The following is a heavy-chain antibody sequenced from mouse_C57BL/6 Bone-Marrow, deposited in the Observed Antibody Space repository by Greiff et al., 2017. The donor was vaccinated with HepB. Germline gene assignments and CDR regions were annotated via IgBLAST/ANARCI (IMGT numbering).Heavy chain of an antibody. Sequence: QVQLKQPGAELVKPGASVKMSCKASGYTFTSYWITWVKQRPGQGLEWIGDIYPGSGSTNYNEKFKSKATLTVDTSSSTAYMQLSSLTSEDSAVYYCAREYYGSSPWFAYWGQGTLVTVSA. J-gene: IGHJ3*01. CDR1: GYTFTSYW. CDR2: IYPGSGST. CDR3: AREYYGSSPWFAY. D-gene: IGHD1-1*01. V-gene: IGHV1-55*01.